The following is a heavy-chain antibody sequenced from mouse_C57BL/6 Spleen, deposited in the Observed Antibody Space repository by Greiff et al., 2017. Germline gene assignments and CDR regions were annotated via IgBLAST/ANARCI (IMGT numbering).Heavy chain of an antibody. V-gene: IGHV5-4*01. Sequence: EVKVVESGGGLVKPGGSLKISCAASGFTFSSYAMSWVRQTPEKRLEWVATISDGGSYTYYPDNVKGRFTISRDNAKNNLYLQMSHLKSEDTAMYYCARDPSYYGSSGGYFDVWGTGTTVTVSS. D-gene: IGHD1-1*01. J-gene: IGHJ1*03. CDR2: ISDGGSYT. CDR3: ARDPSYYGSSGGYFDV. CDR1: GFTFSSYA.